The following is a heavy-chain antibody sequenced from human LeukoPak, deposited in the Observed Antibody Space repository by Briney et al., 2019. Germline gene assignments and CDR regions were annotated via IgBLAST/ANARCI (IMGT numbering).Heavy chain of an antibody. V-gene: IGHV4-59*01. CDR1: GDSISSYY. Sequence: SETLSLTCTVSGDSISSYYWSWIRQPPGKGLEWIGYIYHSGSTNYNPSLKSRVTISADTSKDQFSLKLASVTAADTAVYYCATGYTSTWYYFDYWGQGTLVTVSS. D-gene: IGHD6-13*01. CDR2: IYHSGST. J-gene: IGHJ4*02. CDR3: ATGYTSTWYYFDY.